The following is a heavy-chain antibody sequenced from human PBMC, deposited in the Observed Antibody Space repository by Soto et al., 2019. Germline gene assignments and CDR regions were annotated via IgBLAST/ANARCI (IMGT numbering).Heavy chain of an antibody. Sequence: QVQLVQSGAEVKKPGASVKVSCTTSGYTFTLFGITWVRQAPGQGLEWIGWISPYNGDTKYAEKLEGRVTLTTDTSTDTAHMELTSLTSDDTAEYYCARGGQYRYFDYWGQGTLVTVSS. J-gene: IGHJ4*02. CDR2: ISPYNGDT. CDR3: ARGGQYRYFDY. V-gene: IGHV1-18*01. D-gene: IGHD2-2*02. CDR1: GYTFTLFG.